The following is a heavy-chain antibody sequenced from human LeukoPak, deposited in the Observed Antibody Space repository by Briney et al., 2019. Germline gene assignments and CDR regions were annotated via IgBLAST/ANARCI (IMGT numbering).Heavy chain of an antibody. V-gene: IGHV3-33*01. D-gene: IGHD6-13*01. Sequence: GGSLRLSCAVSGLSISGYGMHWVRQAPGKGLEWVALIWYDGSKKYYADSVKGRFTISRDNSKTTMYLEMSSLRAEDTAVYYCARDQGTLSITVPGFLDYWGQGTLVTVSS. CDR2: IWYDGSKK. J-gene: IGHJ4*02. CDR3: ARDQGTLSITVPGFLDY. CDR1: GLSISGYG.